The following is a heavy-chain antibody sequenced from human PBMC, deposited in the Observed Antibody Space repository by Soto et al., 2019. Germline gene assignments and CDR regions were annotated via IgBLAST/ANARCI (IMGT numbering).Heavy chain of an antibody. D-gene: IGHD3-9*01. V-gene: IGHV1-3*01. CDR3: ARSPYYDILTGPRGGYYYGMDV. J-gene: IGHJ6*02. CDR1: GYAFTSYA. CDR2: INAGNGNT. Sequence: ASVKVSCKASGYAFTSYAMHWEGQAPGQRLEWMGWINAGNGNTKYSQKFQGRVTITMDTSASTAYMELSSLRSEDTAVYYCARSPYYDILTGPRGGYYYGMDVWGQGTTLTVSS.